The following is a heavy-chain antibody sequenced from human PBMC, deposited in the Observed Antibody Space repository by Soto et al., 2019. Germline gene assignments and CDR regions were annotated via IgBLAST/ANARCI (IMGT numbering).Heavy chain of an antibody. CDR1: GGSISSSNW. J-gene: IGHJ4*02. V-gene: IGHV4-4*02. D-gene: IGHD6-13*01. CDR3: ARDSGGAAAGKAFDY. CDR2: IYHSGST. Sequence: QVQLQEAGPGLVKPSGTLSLTCAVSGGSISSSNWWSWVRQPPGKGLEWIGDIYHSGSTNYNPSLTSRVIISVDKSKTRFSLKLSSVTAANTAVYYCARDSGGAAAGKAFDYWGQGTLVTVSS.